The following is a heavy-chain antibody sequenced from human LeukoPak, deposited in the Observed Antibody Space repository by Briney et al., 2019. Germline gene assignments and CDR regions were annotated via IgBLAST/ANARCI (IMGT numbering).Heavy chain of an antibody. J-gene: IGHJ4*02. CDR1: GHSLNSYW. D-gene: IGHD5-18*01. Sequence: GESLKISLRGFGHSLNSYWIGWVRQMPGKGLEWMGVIYPGDSDTRYSPSFQGQVTFSVDKSISTAYVQWSSLKASDTAMYYCARGRYSYGPFDYWGQGTLVTVS. CDR3: ARGRYSYGPFDY. V-gene: IGHV5-51*01. CDR2: IYPGDSDT.